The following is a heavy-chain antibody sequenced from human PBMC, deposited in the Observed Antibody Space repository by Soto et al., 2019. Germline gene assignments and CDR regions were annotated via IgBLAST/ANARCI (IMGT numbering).Heavy chain of an antibody. Sequence: QVHLVQSGAEVKKPGASVRVSCKASGYNFTDNRIHWLRQAPGQRLEWMGWIRPGSGKAQYSEKFLGRVTITRDTSATTAHMELSSLNSDVTALYYCARGGISLFEYWGQGTLVTVSS. CDR2: IRPGSGKA. CDR3: ARGGISLFEY. D-gene: IGHD3-10*01. J-gene: IGHJ4*02. CDR1: GYNFTDNR. V-gene: IGHV1-3*01.